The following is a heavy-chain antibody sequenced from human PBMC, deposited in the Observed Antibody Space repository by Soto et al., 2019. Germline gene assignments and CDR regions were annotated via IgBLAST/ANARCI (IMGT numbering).Heavy chain of an antibody. V-gene: IGHV3-72*01. J-gene: IGHJ4*02. CDR1: GFTFSDHY. D-gene: IGHD2-15*01. Sequence: EVQLVESGGGLVQPGGSLRLSCAASGFTFSDHYMDWVRQAPGKGLEWVGRIRNKRNSYTTEYAASVKGRFTISRDDSQNSLYLLMNSLKTEDTAVYWCANSLGGNGHWGQGTLVTVSS. CDR2: IRNKRNSYTT. CDR3: ANSLGGNGH.